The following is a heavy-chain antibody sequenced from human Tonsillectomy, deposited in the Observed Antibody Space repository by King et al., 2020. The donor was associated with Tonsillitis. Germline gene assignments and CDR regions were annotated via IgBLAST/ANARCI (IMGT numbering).Heavy chain of an antibody. CDR3: AKEGEVVTAAIWGYYYYYMDV. V-gene: IGHV3-30*18. Sequence: VQLVESGGGVVQPGRSLRLSCAASGFTFSSYGMHWVCQAPGKGLEWVAVISYDGSNKYYADSVKGRFTISRDNSKNTLYLQVNSLRAEDTAVYVCAKEGEVVTAAIWGYYYYYMDVWGKGTTVTVSS. J-gene: IGHJ6*03. CDR1: GFTFSSYG. D-gene: IGHD2-2*02. CDR2: ISYDGSNK.